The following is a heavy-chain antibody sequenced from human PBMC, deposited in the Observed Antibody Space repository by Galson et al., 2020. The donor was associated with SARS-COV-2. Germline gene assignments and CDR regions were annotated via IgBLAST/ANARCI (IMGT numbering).Heavy chain of an antibody. Sequence: ASVKVSCTASGITFTNFHVSWVRQAPGQGLEWMGWISPYGADTNYVQKFQGRVTMTTDTSRSTAYLDLGPLRSDDTAMYYCAGVNGDYGHFEYWGQGTLITVSS. J-gene: IGHJ4*02. CDR3: AGVNGDYGHFEY. CDR2: ISPYGADT. V-gene: IGHV1-18*01. D-gene: IGHD4-17*01. CDR1: GITFTNFH.